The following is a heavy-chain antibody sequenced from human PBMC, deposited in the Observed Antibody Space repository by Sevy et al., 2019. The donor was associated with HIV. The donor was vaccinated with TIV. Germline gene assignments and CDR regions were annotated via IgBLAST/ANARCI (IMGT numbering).Heavy chain of an antibody. CDR2: IYSGGST. D-gene: IGHD2-21*01. Sequence: GGSLRLSCAASGFTVSSNYMSWVRQAPGKGLEWVSVIYSGGSTYYADSVKGRFTISRDNSKNTLYLQMNSLRSEDTAVYYCARVLMGSGGVDYWGQGTLVTVSS. J-gene: IGHJ4*02. CDR1: GFTVSSNY. CDR3: ARVLMGSGGVDY. V-gene: IGHV3-53*01.